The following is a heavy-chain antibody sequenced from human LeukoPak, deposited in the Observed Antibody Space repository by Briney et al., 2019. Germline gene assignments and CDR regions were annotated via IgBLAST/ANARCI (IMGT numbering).Heavy chain of an antibody. CDR1: GGSISSGDYY. V-gene: IGHV4-30-4*01. CDR2: IYYSGST. CDR3: AREQVYYYGMDV. Sequence: RTSQTLSLTCTVSGGSISSGDYYWSWIRQPRGKGLEWIGYIYYSGSTYYNPSLKSRVTISVDTSKNQFSLKLSSVTAADTAVYYCAREQVYYYGMDVWGQGTTVTVSS. J-gene: IGHJ6*02.